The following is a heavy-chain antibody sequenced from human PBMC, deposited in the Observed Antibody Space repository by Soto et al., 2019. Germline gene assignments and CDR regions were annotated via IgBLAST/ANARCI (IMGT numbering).Heavy chain of an antibody. CDR2: INTDGSTT. D-gene: IGHD5-12*01. CDR3: VRIRRGDGYTFGY. V-gene: IGHV3-74*01. Sequence: EVQLVESGGASVQPGGSLRLSCTASGFTLSNYWMHWVRQAPGTGLVWVSRINTDGSTTTYADSVKGRFTISRDNAKNTLYMQMNSLRDEDTAVYYCVRIRRGDGYTFGYWGQGTLVTVSS. CDR1: GFTLSNYW. J-gene: IGHJ4*02.